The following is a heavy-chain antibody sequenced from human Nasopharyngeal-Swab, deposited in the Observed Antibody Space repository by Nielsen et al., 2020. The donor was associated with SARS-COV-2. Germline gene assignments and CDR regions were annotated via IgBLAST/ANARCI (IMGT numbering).Heavy chain of an antibody. CDR2: IWYDGSNK. CDR3: ARVHMDAFDI. Sequence: GESLKISCAASGFTFSSYGMHWVRQAPGKGLEWVAVIWYDGSNKYYADSVKGRFTISRDNSKNTLYLQMNRLRAEDTAVYYCARVHMDAFDIWGQGTMVTVSS. D-gene: IGHD2-21*01. J-gene: IGHJ3*02. V-gene: IGHV3-33*01. CDR1: GFTFSSYG.